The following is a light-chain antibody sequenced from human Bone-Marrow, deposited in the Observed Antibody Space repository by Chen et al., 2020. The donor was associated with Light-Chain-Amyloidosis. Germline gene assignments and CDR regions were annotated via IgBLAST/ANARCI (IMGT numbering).Light chain of an antibody. J-gene: IGLJ3*02. CDR1: NSGSTS. CDR3: QVWDRSSDGPV. Sequence: SYVLTQPSSVSVAPGQTATLACGGNNSGSTSVHWYQQTPGQAALLVLYDDSDRPSGIPERLSGSNSGNTATLTISGDEAGDEADYYCQVWDRSSDGPVFGGGTKLTVL. V-gene: IGLV3-21*02. CDR2: DDS.